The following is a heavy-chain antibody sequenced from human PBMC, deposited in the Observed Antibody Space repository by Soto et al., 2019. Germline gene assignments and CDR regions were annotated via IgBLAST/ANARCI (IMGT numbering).Heavy chain of an antibody. CDR3: ARDSYCSGGSCYVGGFDP. CDR1: GGSFSGYY. J-gene: IGHJ5*02. Sequence: SETLSLTCAVYGGSFSGYYWTWIRQPPGTGLEWIGEINHSGSTNYNPSLKSRVTISVDTSKNQFSLKLSSVTAADTAVYYCARDSYCSGGSCYVGGFDPWGQGTLVTVSS. V-gene: IGHV4-34*01. D-gene: IGHD2-15*01. CDR2: INHSGST.